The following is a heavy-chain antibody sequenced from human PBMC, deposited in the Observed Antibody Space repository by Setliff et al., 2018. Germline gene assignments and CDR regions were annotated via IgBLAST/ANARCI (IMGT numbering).Heavy chain of an antibody. CDR3: SRLVRYCSKTTCQTASGAEL. CDR2: ISVYTGNT. Sequence: GASVKVSCKASGYTFNNYGITWVRQAPGQGLEWMGWISVYTGNTNYAPKLQGRVTMTTDASTSTAYMELRGLTSDDTAVYYCSRLVRYCSKTTCQTASGAELWGQGTLVTVSS. D-gene: IGHD2-8*01. V-gene: IGHV1-18*01. J-gene: IGHJ4*02. CDR1: GYTFNNYG.